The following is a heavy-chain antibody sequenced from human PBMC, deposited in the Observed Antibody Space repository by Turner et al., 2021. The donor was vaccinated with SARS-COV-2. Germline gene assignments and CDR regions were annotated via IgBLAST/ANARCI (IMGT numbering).Heavy chain of an antibody. J-gene: IGHJ4*01. CDR3: ARDIVLIPATYGFDY. CDR1: RYTFTSYY. D-gene: IGHD2-2*01. V-gene: IGHV1-46*01. Sequence: QVQLVQSGAEVKKPGASVEVCCQASRYTFTSYYLHWVRQAPGQGLEWMGIISPSGGSTSYAQKFQGRVAMTRDTSTSTVYMELSSLRSEDTAVYYCARDIVLIPATYGFDYWGQGTLVTVSS. CDR2: ISPSGGST.